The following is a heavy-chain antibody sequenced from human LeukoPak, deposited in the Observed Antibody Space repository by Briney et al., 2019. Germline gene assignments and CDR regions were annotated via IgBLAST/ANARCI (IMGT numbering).Heavy chain of an antibody. J-gene: IGHJ4*02. CDR2: IYSGGST. CDR3: AKWLGGWFLSSMYYFDY. Sequence: QAGGSLRLSCAASVFTFSSNYMSWVRQAPGKGLEWVSVIYSGGSTYYADSVKGRFTISRDNSKNTLYLQMNSLRAEDTAVYYCAKWLGGWFLSSMYYFDYWGQGTLVTVSS. CDR1: VFTFSSNY. D-gene: IGHD3-10*01. V-gene: IGHV3-53*01.